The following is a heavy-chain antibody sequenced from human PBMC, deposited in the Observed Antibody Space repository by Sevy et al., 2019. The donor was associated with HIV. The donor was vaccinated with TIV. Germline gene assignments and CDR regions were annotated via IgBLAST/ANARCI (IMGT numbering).Heavy chain of an antibody. V-gene: IGHV3-7*03. J-gene: IGHJ6*02. Sequence: GGSLRLSCAASEFTFSYYWMTWVRQAPGKGLEWVANIKQDGSEKYYVDSVKGRFTISRDNAKNSLYLQMNSLRAEDTAMYYCAGEDIFSGSPAGMDVWGQGTTVTVSS. CDR3: AGEDIFSGSPAGMDV. D-gene: IGHD3-22*01. CDR1: EFTFSYYW. CDR2: IKQDGSEK.